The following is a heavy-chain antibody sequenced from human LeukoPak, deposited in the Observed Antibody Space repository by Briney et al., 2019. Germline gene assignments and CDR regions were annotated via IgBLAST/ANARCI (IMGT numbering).Heavy chain of an antibody. V-gene: IGHV3-21*04. CDR1: GFTFSTYS. CDR2: ISSSEYI. J-gene: IGHJ3*02. D-gene: IGHD1-26*01. Sequence: GGSLRLSCAASGFTFSTYSMDWVRQAPGKGLEWVSSISSSEYIYYADSVKGRFTISRDNSKNTLYLQMNSLRAEDTAVYYCARGGSYLSAFDIWGQGTMVTVSS. CDR3: ARGGSYLSAFDI.